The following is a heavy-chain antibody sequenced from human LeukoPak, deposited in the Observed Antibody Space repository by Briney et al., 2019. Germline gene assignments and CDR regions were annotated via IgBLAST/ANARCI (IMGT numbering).Heavy chain of an antibody. CDR3: ARVGDIVVVPAAMRGGWFDP. D-gene: IGHD2-2*01. V-gene: IGHV4-31*03. CDR2: IYYSGST. Sequence: SETLSLTCTVSGVSISSGGYYWSWLRQHPGKGLEWIGYIYYSGSTYYNPSLKSRVTMSVDTSKNQFSLKLSSVTAADTAVYYCARVGDIVVVPAAMRGGWFDPWGQGTLVTVSS. J-gene: IGHJ5*02. CDR1: GVSISSGGYY.